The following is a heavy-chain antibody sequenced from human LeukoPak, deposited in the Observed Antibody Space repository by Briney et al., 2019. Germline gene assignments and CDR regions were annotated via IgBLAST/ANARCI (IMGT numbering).Heavy chain of an antibody. CDR1: GFTFDDYA. CDR2: ISRGSSTI. J-gene: IGHJ4*02. CDR3: ARDYGKWELLEDHFDY. Sequence: GRSLRLSCAASGFTFDDYAMHWVRQAPGKGLEWVSYISRGSSTIYYADSVKGRFTISRDNAKNSLYLQMNSLRAEDTAVYYCARDYGKWELLEDHFDYWGQGTLVTVSS. V-gene: IGHV3-48*01. D-gene: IGHD1-26*01.